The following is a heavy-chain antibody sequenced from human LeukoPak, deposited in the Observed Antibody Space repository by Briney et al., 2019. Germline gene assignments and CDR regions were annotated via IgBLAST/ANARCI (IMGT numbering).Heavy chain of an antibody. CDR2: INHSGST. J-gene: IGHJ4*02. D-gene: IGHD6-19*01. CDR3: ASSGKGVGFYSSGWYYFDY. V-gene: IGHV4-34*01. CDR1: GGSFSGYY. Sequence: PSETLSLTCAVYGGSFSGYYWSWIRQPPGKGLEWIGEINHSGSTNYNPSLKSRVTISVDTSKNQFSLKLSSVTAADTAVYYCASSGKGVGFYSSGWYYFDYWGQGTLVTVSS.